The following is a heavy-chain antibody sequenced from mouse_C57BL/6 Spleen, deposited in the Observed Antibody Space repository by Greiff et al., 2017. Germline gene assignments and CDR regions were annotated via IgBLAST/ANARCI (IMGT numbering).Heavy chain of an antibody. D-gene: IGHD1-1*01. CDR3: ARKGYYYGSSYPYAMDY. Sequence: QVQLQQPGTELVKPGASVKLSCKASGYTFTSYWMHWVKQRPGQGLEWIGNINPSNGGTNYNEKFKSKATLTVDKSSSTAYMQLSSLTSEDSAVYYCARKGYYYGSSYPYAMDYWGQGTSVTVSS. V-gene: IGHV1-53*01. J-gene: IGHJ4*01. CDR2: INPSNGGT. CDR1: GYTFTSYW.